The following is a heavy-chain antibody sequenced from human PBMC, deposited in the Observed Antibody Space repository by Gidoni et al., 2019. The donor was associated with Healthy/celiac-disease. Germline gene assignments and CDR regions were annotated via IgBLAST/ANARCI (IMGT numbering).Heavy chain of an antibody. V-gene: IGHV3-21*01. CDR2: ISSSSSYI. Sequence: EVQLVESGRGLVKPGGSLRLSCAASGFPFSSYSMNWVRQAPGKGLEWVSSISSSSSYIYYADSVKGLFTISRDNAKNSLYLQMNSLRAEDTAVYYCARASLGAFDYWGQGTLVTVSS. D-gene: IGHD3-16*01. J-gene: IGHJ4*02. CDR1: GFPFSSYS. CDR3: ARASLGAFDY.